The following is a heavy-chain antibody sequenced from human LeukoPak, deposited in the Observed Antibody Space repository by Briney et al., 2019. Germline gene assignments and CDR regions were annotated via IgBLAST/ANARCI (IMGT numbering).Heavy chain of an antibody. V-gene: IGHV4-30-2*01. CDR3: ARAAPHAFDI. CDR2: IYHSGST. Sequence: SQTLSLTCTVSGGSISSGGYYWSWLRQPPGKGLEWIGYIYHSGSTYYDPSLKSRVTISVDRSKNQFSLKLSSVTAADTAVYYCARAAPHAFDIWGQGTMVTVSS. J-gene: IGHJ3*02. CDR1: GGSISSGGYY. D-gene: IGHD6-6*01.